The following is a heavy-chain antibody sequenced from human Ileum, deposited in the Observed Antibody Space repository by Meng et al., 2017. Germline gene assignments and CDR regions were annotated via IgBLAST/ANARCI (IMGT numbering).Heavy chain of an antibody. D-gene: IGHD1-26*01. CDR3: ARTPLYSGSYYFDP. V-gene: IGHV4-61*03. J-gene: IGHJ4*02. Sequence: VQRQEQGPGRGMPLDTPSPTSTVSGDSVSSDNYYGSWLRQPPGKGLEWIGYVYYSGHTDCNPSLKSRLSISIDTSKNHFSLKLSSVTAADTAVYYCARTPLYSGSYYFDPWGQGALVTVSS. CDR2: VYYSGHT. CDR1: GDSVSSDNYY.